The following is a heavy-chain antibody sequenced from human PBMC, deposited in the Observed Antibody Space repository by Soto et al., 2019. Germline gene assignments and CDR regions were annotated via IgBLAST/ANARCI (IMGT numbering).Heavy chain of an antibody. D-gene: IGHD3-16*02. CDR2: IYYSGST. Sequence: PSETLSLTCTVSGGSISSYYWSWIRQPPGKGLEWIGYIYYSGSTNYNPSLKSRVTISVDTSKNQFSLKLSSVTAAETAVYYCARAYYVWGIYQGFDYWGQGTLVTVSS. V-gene: IGHV4-59*01. J-gene: IGHJ4*02. CDR1: GGSISSYY. CDR3: ARAYYVWGIYQGFDY.